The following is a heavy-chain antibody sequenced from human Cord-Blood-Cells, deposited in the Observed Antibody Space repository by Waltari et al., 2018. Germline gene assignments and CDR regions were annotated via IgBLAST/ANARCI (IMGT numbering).Heavy chain of an antibody. D-gene: IGHD5-12*01. Sequence: QVQLQQWGAGLLKPSETLSLTCAVYGGSFSGYYWSWIRQPPGKGLEWIGEINHSGITNYHPSLKSRVTISVDTSKNQFSLKLSSVTAADTAVYYCARLRYSGYERCDGFDYWGQGTLVTVSS. CDR2: INHSGIT. CDR1: GGSFSGYY. V-gene: IGHV4-34*01. CDR3: ARLRYSGYERCDGFDY. J-gene: IGHJ4*02.